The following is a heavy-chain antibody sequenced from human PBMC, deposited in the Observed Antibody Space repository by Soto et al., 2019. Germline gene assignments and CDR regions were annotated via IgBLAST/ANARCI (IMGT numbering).Heavy chain of an antibody. CDR2: IFPADSDA. Sequence: PGESLKISCQGSGYSFTTYWLGWVRQMPGKGLELMGIIFPADSDARYSPSFQGQVTMSADKSISTAYLQWSSLRASDTAMYYCARAAGPNTGDWHFDLWGRGTLVTVSS. J-gene: IGHJ2*01. CDR3: ARAAGPNTGDWHFDL. V-gene: IGHV5-51*01. CDR1: GYSFTTYW. D-gene: IGHD5-18*01.